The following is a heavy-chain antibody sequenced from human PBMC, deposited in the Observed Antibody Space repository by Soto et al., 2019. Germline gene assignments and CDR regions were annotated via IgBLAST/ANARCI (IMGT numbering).Heavy chain of an antibody. CDR2: ITGAGGST. D-gene: IGHD4-4*01. J-gene: IGHJ6*02. Sequence: QLLESGGGLVQPGGSLRLFCAASGFTFNNYGMSWVRQAPGKGLEWIGAITGAGGSTYNADSVKGRFSISRDNSKKTVYLQLDSLRVEDKAVYYCAKGHSDSFGNYDYFGMDVWGQGTTVTVSS. V-gene: IGHV3-23*01. CDR3: AKGHSDSFGNYDYFGMDV. CDR1: GFTFNNYG.